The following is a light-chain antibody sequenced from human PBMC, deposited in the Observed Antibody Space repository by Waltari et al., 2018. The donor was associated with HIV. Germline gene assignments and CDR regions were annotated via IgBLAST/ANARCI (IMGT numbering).Light chain of an antibody. Sequence: QSALNQPACVSGSPAQSLTIPCPGTSSAVGRYTLAPWYQQNPGKAPKLMIYGVSKRPSGVSNRFSGSKSGNTASLTISGLQAEDEADYYCCSYGGSSPLVFGGGTKLTVL. V-gene: IGLV2-23*02. CDR3: CSYGGSSPLV. CDR2: GVS. J-gene: IGLJ2*01. CDR1: SSAVGRYTL.